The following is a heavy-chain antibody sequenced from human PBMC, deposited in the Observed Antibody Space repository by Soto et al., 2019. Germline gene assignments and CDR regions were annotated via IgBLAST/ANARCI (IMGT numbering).Heavy chain of an antibody. D-gene: IGHD6-6*01. CDR2: IYYSGST. Sequence: SETLSLTCTVSGGSISSGGYYWSWIRQHPGKGLEWIGYIYYSGSTYYNPSLKSRVTISVDTSKNQFSLKLSSVTAADTAVYYCARTIAARAPERYYYYYGMDVWGQGTTVTVSS. J-gene: IGHJ6*02. CDR3: ARTIAARAPERYYYYYGMDV. V-gene: IGHV4-31*03. CDR1: GGSISSGGYY.